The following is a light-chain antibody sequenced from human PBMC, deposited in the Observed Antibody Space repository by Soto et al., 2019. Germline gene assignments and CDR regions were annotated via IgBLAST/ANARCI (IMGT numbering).Light chain of an antibody. J-gene: IGKJ5*01. CDR3: QQYGYSPIT. CDR1: QSVGSD. Sequence: EIVMTQSPATLSVSPGERATLSCRASQSVGSDLAWYQQKPGQAPRLLIYGAFSRATGIADRFSGSGSGTDFTLTISRLEPEDFAVYYCQQYGYSPITFGQGTRLEIK. CDR2: GAF. V-gene: IGKV3-20*01.